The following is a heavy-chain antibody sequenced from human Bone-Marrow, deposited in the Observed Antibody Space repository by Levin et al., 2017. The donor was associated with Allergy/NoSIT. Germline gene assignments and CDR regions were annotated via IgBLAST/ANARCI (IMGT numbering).Heavy chain of an antibody. Sequence: SQTLSLPCNVSCESIRSSYYWSWLRQAPGKGLEWIGHVSYLGTATYKPSLISRVSILRDTASNQFSLSLISVTTADTAVYYCARRPLRIPRDWCQGTLVAVSS. CDR2: VSYLGTA. CDR3: ARRPLRIPRD. CDR1: CESIRSSYY. D-gene: IGHD1-14*01. J-gene: IGHJ4*02. V-gene: IGHV4-59*01.